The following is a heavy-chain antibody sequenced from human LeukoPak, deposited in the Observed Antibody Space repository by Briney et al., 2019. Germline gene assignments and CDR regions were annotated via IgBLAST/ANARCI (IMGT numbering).Heavy chain of an antibody. CDR3: APDPNKWLRNY. J-gene: IGHJ4*02. D-gene: IGHD5-12*01. CDR1: GFTFSSYA. Sequence: GGFLRLSCAASGFTFSSYAMSWVRQAPGKGLEWISTISGSGSSTDFADSVKGRFTISRDNSKNTLNLQMNNLRAEDTAIYYCAPDPNKWLRNYWGQGTLVTVSS. CDR2: ISGSGSST. V-gene: IGHV3-23*01.